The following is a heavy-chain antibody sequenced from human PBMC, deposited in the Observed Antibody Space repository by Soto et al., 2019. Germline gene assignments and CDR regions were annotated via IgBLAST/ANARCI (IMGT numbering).Heavy chain of an antibody. V-gene: IGHV3-53*01. J-gene: IGHJ6*02. CDR2: IYSGGST. CDR1: GFTVSNSD. CDR3: ARRGKRRPEYGMDV. D-gene: IGHD1-1*01. Sequence: PXGALRLCCAASGFTVSNSDMSWVRQAPGKGLVWVSVIYSGGSTYYAESVKGRFTISRDSSKNTLFLQMNSLRADDTAVYYCARRGKRRPEYGMDVWGQGTTVTVSS.